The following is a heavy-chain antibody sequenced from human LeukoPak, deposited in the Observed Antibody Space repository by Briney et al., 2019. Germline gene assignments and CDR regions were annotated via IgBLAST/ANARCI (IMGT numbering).Heavy chain of an antibody. Sequence: ASVKVSCKVSGYTLTELSMHWVRQAPGKGLEWMGGFDPEDGETIYAQKFQGRVTMTEDTSTDTAYMELSSLRSEDTAVYYCARDCSGGSCYGNWGQGTLVTVSS. CDR1: GYTLTELS. J-gene: IGHJ4*02. CDR3: ARDCSGGSCYGN. CDR2: FDPEDGET. V-gene: IGHV1-24*01. D-gene: IGHD2-15*01.